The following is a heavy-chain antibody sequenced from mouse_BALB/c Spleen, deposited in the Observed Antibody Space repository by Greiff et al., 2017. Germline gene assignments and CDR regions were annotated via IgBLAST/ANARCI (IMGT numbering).Heavy chain of an antibody. CDR2: IWAGGST. Sequence: VMLVESGPGLVAPSQSLSITCTVSGFSLTSYGVHWVRQPPGKGLEWLGVIWAGGSTNYNSALMSRLSISKDNSKSQVFLKMNSLQTDDTAMYYCARGPYGSSSYYYAMDYWGQGTSVTVSS. CDR3: ARGPYGSSSYYYAMDY. D-gene: IGHD1-1*01. CDR1: GFSLTSYG. V-gene: IGHV2-9*02. J-gene: IGHJ4*01.